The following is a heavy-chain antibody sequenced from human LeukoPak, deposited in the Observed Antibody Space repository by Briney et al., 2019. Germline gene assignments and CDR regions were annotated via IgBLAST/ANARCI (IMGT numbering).Heavy chain of an antibody. CDR3: ARDAGSYPYGSGSYYDY. CDR1: GGSISSSSYY. J-gene: IGHJ4*02. Sequence: PSETLSLTCTVSGGSISSSSYYWGWIRQPPGKGLEWIGSIYYSGSTYYNPSLKSRVTISVDTSKNQFSLKLSSVTAADTAVYYCARDAGSYPYGSGSYYDYWGQGTLVTVSS. CDR2: IYYSGST. D-gene: IGHD3-10*01. V-gene: IGHV4-39*07.